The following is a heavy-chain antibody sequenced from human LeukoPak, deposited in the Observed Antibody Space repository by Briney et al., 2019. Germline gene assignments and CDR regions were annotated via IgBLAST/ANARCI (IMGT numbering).Heavy chain of an antibody. V-gene: IGHV3-73*01. Sequence: GGSLRLSCAASGFTFSTCAMGWVRQASGKGLEWVGRIRSKANNYATAYAASLKGRFSVSRDDSKNTAYLYMNNLETEDTAIYYCTRQFDGVGYYPDYWGQGTLVTVSS. CDR3: TRQFDGVGYYPDY. CDR1: GFTFSTCA. J-gene: IGHJ4*02. D-gene: IGHD3-22*01. CDR2: IRSKANNYAT.